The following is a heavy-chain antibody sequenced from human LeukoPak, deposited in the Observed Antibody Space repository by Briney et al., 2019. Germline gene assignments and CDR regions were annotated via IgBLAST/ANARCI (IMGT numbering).Heavy chain of an antibody. V-gene: IGHV3-30*04. J-gene: IGHJ4*02. D-gene: IGHD3-10*01. Sequence: PGGSLRLSCVASGFTFSSYAMHWVRQAPGKGLEWVAVISYDGSNKYYADSVKGRFTISRDNSKNTLYLQMNSLRAEDTAVYYCAGGSGLWFGELLYHDYFDYWGQGTLVTVSS. CDR1: GFTFSSYA. CDR2: ISYDGSNK. CDR3: AGGSGLWFGELLYHDYFDY.